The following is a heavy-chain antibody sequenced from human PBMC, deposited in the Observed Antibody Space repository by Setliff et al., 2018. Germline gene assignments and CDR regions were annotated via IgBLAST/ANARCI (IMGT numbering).Heavy chain of an antibody. J-gene: IGHJ5*02. Sequence: ASETLSLTCIVSGVSVSRHYWSWIRQPPGKTLEWIGCIYTGGSTTYNPSLKSRVTLSLDTSKNHLSLNLTSVTAADTAVYYCARDVWGAGTGWFDPWGLGILVTVSS. CDR1: GVSVSRHY. D-gene: IGHD1-1*01. CDR3: ARDVWGAGTGWFDP. CDR2: IYTGGST. V-gene: IGHV4-4*08.